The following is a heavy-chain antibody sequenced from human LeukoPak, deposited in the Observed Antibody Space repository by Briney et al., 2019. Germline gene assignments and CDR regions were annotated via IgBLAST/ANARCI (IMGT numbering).Heavy chain of an antibody. CDR3: ARGYSTSWTYYFDY. CDR1: DGAITGYY. D-gene: IGHD6-13*01. V-gene: IGHV4-59*01. J-gene: IGHJ4*01. CDR2: THYGGTT. Sequence: SETLPLTCTVSDGAITGYYWGWIRQPPGKGLDWVGHTHYGGTTNYNPSLKSRVTISVDTSKNQFSLKVTSVTAADTAVYYCARGYSTSWTYYFDYWGQGALVTVSS.